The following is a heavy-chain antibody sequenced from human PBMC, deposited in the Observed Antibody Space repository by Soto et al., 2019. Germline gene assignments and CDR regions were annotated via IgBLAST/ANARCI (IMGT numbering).Heavy chain of an antibody. CDR3: VRSSIIPRVFMYPFDY. D-gene: IGHD3-3*01. CDR2: TYYRSRWYN. J-gene: IGHJ4*01. CDR1: GDSVSDNTAA. V-gene: IGHV6-1*01. Sequence: PSQTLSLTCAISGDSVSDNTAAWNWIRQSPSRGLEWLGRTYYRSRWYNDYAISVRSRIIINPDTSKNQFSLRLDSVTAADTAVYFCVRSSIIPRVFMYPFDYWGHGTLVTVSS.